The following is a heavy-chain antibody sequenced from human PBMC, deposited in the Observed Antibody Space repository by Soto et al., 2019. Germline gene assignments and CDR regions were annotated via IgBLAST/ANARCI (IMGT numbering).Heavy chain of an antibody. V-gene: IGHV3-23*01. D-gene: IGHD3-3*01. CDR2: ISGSGGST. CDR3: AKMLRFLEWSFDY. CDR1: GFTFSSYA. J-gene: IGHJ4*02. Sequence: EVQLLESGGGLVQPGGSLRLSCAASGFTFSSYAMSWVRQAPGKGLEWVSAISGSGGSTYYADSVKGRFTISRDNSKNPLYLQMNSLRAEDTAVYYCAKMLRFLEWSFDYWGQGTLVTVSS.